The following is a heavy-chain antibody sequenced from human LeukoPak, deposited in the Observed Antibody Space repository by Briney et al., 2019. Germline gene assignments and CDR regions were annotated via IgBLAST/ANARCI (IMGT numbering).Heavy chain of an antibody. V-gene: IGHV7-4-1*02. D-gene: IGHD5-18*01. Sequence: ASVKVSCKASGYTFTSYAMNWVRQAPGRGLEWMGWINTNTGNPTYAQGFTGRFVFSLDTSVSTAYLQISSLKAEDTAVYYCARVESGYSYGHYYYMDVWGKGTTVTVSS. J-gene: IGHJ6*03. CDR1: GYTFTSYA. CDR2: INTNTGNP. CDR3: ARVESGYSYGHYYYMDV.